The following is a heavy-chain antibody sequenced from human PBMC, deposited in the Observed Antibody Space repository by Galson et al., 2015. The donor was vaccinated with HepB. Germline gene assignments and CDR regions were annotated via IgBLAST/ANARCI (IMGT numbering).Heavy chain of an antibody. CDR3: ARGELARGWGMDV. CDR1: GGSINSTNW. J-gene: IGHJ6*02. Sequence: SETLSLTCAVSGGSINSTNWWTWVRQPPGKGLEWIGEIYHSGSTNYNPSLKSRVTISVDNSKNQFSLKLSSVTAADTAVYYCARGELARGWGMDVWGQGTTVTVSS. V-gene: IGHV4-4*02. CDR2: IYHSGST. D-gene: IGHD3-10*01.